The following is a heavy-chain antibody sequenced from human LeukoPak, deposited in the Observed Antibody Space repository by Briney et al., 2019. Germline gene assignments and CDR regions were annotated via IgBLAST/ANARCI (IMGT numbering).Heavy chain of an antibody. CDR3: AALSGVGVKIGFDH. J-gene: IGHJ4*02. D-gene: IGHD1-26*01. CDR2: IYYGGNT. CDR1: GFTVSSNH. Sequence: GGSLRLACAASGFTVSSNHMNWVRQAPGKGLEWVSIIYYGGNTFYADSVKGRFTISRDNSKNTLYLQINSLRAEDTAVYYCAALSGVGVKIGFDHWGQGALVVVSS. V-gene: IGHV3-66*01.